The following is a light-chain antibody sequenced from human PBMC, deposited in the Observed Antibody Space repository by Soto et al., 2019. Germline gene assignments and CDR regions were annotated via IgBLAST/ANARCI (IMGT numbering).Light chain of an antibody. V-gene: IGKV3-15*01. CDR1: QSVSSN. Sequence: EIVMTQSPATLSVSPGERATLSCRASQSVSSNLAWFQQKPGQAPRLPIYGASTRATGIPARFSGSGSGTEFPLTISSLQSEDFAVYYCQQDNNWPPWTFGQGTKVEIK. CDR2: GAS. CDR3: QQDNNWPPWT. J-gene: IGKJ1*01.